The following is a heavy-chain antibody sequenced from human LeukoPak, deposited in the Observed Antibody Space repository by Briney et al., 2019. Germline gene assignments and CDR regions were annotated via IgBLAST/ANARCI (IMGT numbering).Heavy chain of an antibody. D-gene: IGHD6-13*01. CDR1: GDSISSYY. J-gene: IGHJ4*02. CDR3: ATGYGSTWYYFDY. Sequence: SETLSLTCTVSGDSISSYYWSWIRQPPGKGLEWIGYIYHSGSTNYNPSLKSRVTISVDTSKSQFSLKLSSVTAADTAVYYCATGYGSTWYYFDYWGQGTLATVSS. V-gene: IGHV4-59*01. CDR2: IYHSGST.